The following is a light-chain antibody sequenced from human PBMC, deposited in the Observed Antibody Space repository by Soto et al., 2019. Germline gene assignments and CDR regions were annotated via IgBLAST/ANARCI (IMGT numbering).Light chain of an antibody. CDR3: QQSYTTPYT. CDR2: AAS. J-gene: IGKJ2*01. Sequence: DIQMTQSPSSLSASVGDRVTITCRASQSISNFLNWYQQKPGKAPELLIYAASSLHSGVPSSFSGSGSGTNFTLTISSLQPEDFATYSCQQSYTTPYTFGQGTKLDIK. CDR1: QSISNF. V-gene: IGKV1-39*01.